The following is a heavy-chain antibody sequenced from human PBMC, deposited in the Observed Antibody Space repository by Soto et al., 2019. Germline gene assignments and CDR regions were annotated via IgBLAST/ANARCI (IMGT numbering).Heavy chain of an antibody. V-gene: IGHV1-2*04. Sequence: QVQLVQSGAEVKKPGASVKVSCKASGYTFTGYYMHWVRQAPGQGLEWMGWINPNSGGTNYAQKFQGWVTMTRDTSIRKAYIELSRMRSDDTAVYYSARGGDKIFGVVIRGYYSYGMDVWVQETTVTVSS. D-gene: IGHD3-3*01. CDR3: ARGGDKIFGVVIRGYYSYGMDV. CDR1: GYTFTGYY. CDR2: INPNSGGT. J-gene: IGHJ6*02.